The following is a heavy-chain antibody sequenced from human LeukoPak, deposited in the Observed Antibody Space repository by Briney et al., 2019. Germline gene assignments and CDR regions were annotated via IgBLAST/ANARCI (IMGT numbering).Heavy chain of an antibody. V-gene: IGHV4-39*07. Sequence: SETLSLTCTVSGGSISSSSYYWGWIRQPPGKGLEWIGSIYYSGSTYYNPSLKSRVTISVDTSKNQFSLKLSSVTAADTAVYYCARVSLTYYYYMDVWGKGTTVTVSS. CDR2: IYYSGST. CDR3: ARVSLTYYYYMDV. CDR1: GGSISSSSYY. J-gene: IGHJ6*03.